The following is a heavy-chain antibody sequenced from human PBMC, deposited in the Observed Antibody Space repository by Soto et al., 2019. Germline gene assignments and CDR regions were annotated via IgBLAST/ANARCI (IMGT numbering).Heavy chain of an antibody. CDR3: ARLEVTATNWFHP. J-gene: IGHJ5*02. CDR2: IYYSGTA. CDR1: GGPISRGGYY. Sequence: TLSLTCTVSGGPISRGGYYWSWIRQHPGKGLEWIGNIYYSGTAFYNPSLKSRVTISVDTSKNQFSLNLSSVTAADTAVYYCARLEVTATNWFHPWGQGTLVTVSS. D-gene: IGHD2-21*02. V-gene: IGHV4-31*03.